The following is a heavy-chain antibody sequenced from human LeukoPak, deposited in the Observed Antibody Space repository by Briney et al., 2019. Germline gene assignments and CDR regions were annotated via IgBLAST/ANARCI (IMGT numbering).Heavy chain of an antibody. J-gene: IGHJ4*02. CDR3: ARKNTTSSEDY. D-gene: IGHD6-6*01. Sequence: PGGSLSLSCAAPGFSFSSYSMNWVRQAPGKGLGWVSFISGSSSTIDYADSVKGRFTISRDNGKNSLFLHMNSLRAEDTAVYYCARKNTTSSEDYWGQGTLVTVSS. V-gene: IGHV3-48*01. CDR1: GFSFSSYS. CDR2: ISGSSSTI.